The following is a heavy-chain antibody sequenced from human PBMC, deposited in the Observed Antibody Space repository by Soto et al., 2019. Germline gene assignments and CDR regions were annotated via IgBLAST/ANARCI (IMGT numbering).Heavy chain of an antibody. CDR2: INAGNGNT. Sequence: QVQLVQSGAEVKKPGASVKVSCKASGYTFTSYAMHWVRQAPGQRLEWMGWINAGNGNTKYSQKFQGRVTITRDTSASTAYMELSSLRSEDTAVDYCAREGARPYFYLDYWCQGTLVTVSS. J-gene: IGHJ4*02. CDR3: AREGARPYFYLDY. D-gene: IGHD6-6*01. V-gene: IGHV1-3*01. CDR1: GYTFTSYA.